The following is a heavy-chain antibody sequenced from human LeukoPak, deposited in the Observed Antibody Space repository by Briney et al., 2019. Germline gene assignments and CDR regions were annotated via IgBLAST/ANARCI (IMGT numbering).Heavy chain of an antibody. D-gene: IGHD5-24*01. CDR2: ISYSGST. V-gene: IGHV4-59*01. Sequence: PSETLSLTCTVSGGSISSAYWTWIRQPPGKGLEWIGYISYSGSTNYNPSLKSRVTISVNTSKNQFSLKLSSVTAADTAVYCCARDGRDGYNFNYWGQGTLVTVSS. J-gene: IGHJ4*02. CDR3: ARDGRDGYNFNY. CDR1: GGSISSAY.